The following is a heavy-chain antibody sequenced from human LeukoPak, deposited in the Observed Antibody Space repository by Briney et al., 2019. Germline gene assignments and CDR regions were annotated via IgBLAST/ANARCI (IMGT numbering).Heavy chain of an antibody. CDR1: GLTFSSYA. CDR3: ARDKSYYYYYMDV. J-gene: IGHJ6*03. Sequence: GGTLRLSCAASGLTFSSYAMTWVRQAPGKGLEWVSGISGSGSNTYYADSVKGRFTISRDNSKNTLYLQMNSLRAEDTAVYYCARDKSYYYYYMDVWGKGTTVTVSS. CDR2: ISGSGSNT. V-gene: IGHV3-23*01.